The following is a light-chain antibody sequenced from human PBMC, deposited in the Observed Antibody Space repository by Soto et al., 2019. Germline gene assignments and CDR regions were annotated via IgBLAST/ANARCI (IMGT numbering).Light chain of an antibody. CDR3: QQRSNWPLT. Sequence: IGLSLSLATVSLSTRERATLSCRASQSVSSYLAWYQQKPGQAPRLLIYDASNRATGIPARFSGSGSGTDFTLTISSLEPEDFAVYYCQQRSNWPLTFGGGTKVDIK. CDR1: QSVSSY. J-gene: IGKJ4*01. CDR2: DAS. V-gene: IGKV3-11*01.